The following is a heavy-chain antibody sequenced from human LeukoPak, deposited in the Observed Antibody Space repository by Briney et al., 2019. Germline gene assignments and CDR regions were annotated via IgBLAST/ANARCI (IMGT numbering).Heavy chain of an antibody. Sequence: PGGSLRLSCAASGFTFNDYWMRWVRQAPGKGLEWVANIKPDGGDKYYVGSVKGRFTISRDNDKNSMCLQMNSLRAEDTAVYYCARERGWELPSSFDSWGQGTLVTVSS. J-gene: IGHJ4*02. V-gene: IGHV3-7*01. D-gene: IGHD1-26*01. CDR1: GFTFNDYW. CDR3: ARERGWELPSSFDS. CDR2: IKPDGGDK.